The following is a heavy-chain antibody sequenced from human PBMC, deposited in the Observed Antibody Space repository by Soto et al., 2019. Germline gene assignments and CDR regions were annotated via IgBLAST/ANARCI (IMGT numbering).Heavy chain of an antibody. CDR2: IIPIFGTA. CDR1: GGTFSSYA. CDR3: ARARSPGAYRRGWYGSHF. J-gene: IGHJ4*02. V-gene: IGHV1-69*12. Sequence: QVQLVQSGAEVKKPGSSVKVSCKASGGTFSSYAISWVRQAPGQGLEWMGGIIPIFGTANYAQKFQGRVTITADESTSTAYMELCSLRSADTAVYYCARARSPGAYRRGWYGSHFWGRGTLFTVSS. D-gene: IGHD6-19*01.